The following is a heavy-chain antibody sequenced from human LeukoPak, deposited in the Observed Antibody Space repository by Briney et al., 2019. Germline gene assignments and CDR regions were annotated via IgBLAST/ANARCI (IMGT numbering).Heavy chain of an antibody. Sequence: GASVKVSCKASGYTFTSYGISWVRQAPGQGLEWMGWISAYNGNTNYAQKLQGRVTMTRDTSISTAYMELSRLRSDDTAVYYCARELIYGGNSKGAFDIWGQGTMVTVSS. V-gene: IGHV1-18*01. CDR2: ISAYNGNT. D-gene: IGHD4-23*01. J-gene: IGHJ3*02. CDR3: ARELIYGGNSKGAFDI. CDR1: GYTFTSYG.